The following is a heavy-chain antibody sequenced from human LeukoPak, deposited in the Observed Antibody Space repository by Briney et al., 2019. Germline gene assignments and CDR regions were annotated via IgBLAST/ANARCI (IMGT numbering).Heavy chain of an antibody. CDR2: IRYDGSDK. CDR3: ARDPLTGSYGVNWLDP. CDR1: GFTFSSYG. J-gene: IGHJ5*02. V-gene: IGHV3-30*02. Sequence: GGSLRLSCAASGFTFSSYGIHWVRQAPVKGLEWVAFIRYDGSDKYFADIVKGRFTISRDNSKNTVYLQMNSLRVEDTAIYYCARDPLTGSYGVNWLDPWGQGTLVTVSS. D-gene: IGHD1-26*01.